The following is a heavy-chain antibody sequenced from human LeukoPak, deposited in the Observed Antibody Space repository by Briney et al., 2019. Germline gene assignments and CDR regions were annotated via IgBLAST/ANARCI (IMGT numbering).Heavy chain of an antibody. D-gene: IGHD3-22*01. V-gene: IGHV1-18*01. CDR2: ISVYNGNT. J-gene: IGHJ4*02. CDR3: ARAHRDSSGYLMNY. Sequence: ASVKVSCKASGYILTSYGISWVRQAPGQGLEWMGWISVYNGNTNYAQKLQGRVTMTTDTSMTTAYMELRSLRSDDTAVYYCARAHRDSSGYLMNYWGQGTLVTVSS. CDR1: GYILTSYG.